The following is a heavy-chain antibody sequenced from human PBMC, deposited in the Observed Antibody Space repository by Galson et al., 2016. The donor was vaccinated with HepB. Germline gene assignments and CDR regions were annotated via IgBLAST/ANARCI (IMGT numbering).Heavy chain of an antibody. V-gene: IGHV3-23*01. D-gene: IGHD1-26*01. CDR2: INSGNT. CDR1: GFSFRSFA. Sequence: SLRLSCAVSGFSFRSFAMSWVRQVPGKGLAWVSGINSGNTYYADSVKGRFTISRDNSKNSVYLQMNSLRAEDTAVYYCAKDGRTQYAMDVWGQGTTVTVSS. J-gene: IGHJ6*02. CDR3: AKDGRTQYAMDV.